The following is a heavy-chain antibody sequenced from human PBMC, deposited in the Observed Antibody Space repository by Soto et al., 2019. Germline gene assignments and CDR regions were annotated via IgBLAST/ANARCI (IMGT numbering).Heavy chain of an antibody. CDR1: GFTFSNAW. Sequence: EVQLVESGGGLVKPGGSLRLSCAASGFTFSNAWMNWVRQAPGKGLEWVGRIKSKTDGGTTDYAAPVKGRFTISRDDSKNTLYLQMNSLETEDTSLYYCVACGILVVFMTPHTNAFDIWCQGTMVTGSS. CDR2: IKSKTDGGTT. D-gene: IGHD3-22*01. V-gene: IGHV3-15*07. J-gene: IGHJ3*02. CDR3: VACGILVVFMTPHTNAFDI.